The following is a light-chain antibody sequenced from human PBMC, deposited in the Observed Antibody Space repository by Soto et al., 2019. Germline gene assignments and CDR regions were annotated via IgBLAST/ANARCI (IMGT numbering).Light chain of an antibody. V-gene: IGLV2-14*01. J-gene: IGLJ1*01. CDR1: SSDVGGYNY. CDR2: DVN. CDR3: SSYSTTNILV. Sequence: QSVLTQPASVSGSPGQSITISCTGTSSDVGGYNYVSWYQQHPGKAPKLVIYDVNNRPLGVSNHFSGSKSGNTASLVISGLQANDEADYYCSSYSTTNILVFGSGTKVTVL.